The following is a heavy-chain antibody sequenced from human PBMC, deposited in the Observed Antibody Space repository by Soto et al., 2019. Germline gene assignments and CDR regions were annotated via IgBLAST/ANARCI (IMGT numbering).Heavy chain of an antibody. CDR1: GFNFSRFW. CDR2: INSDGSRT. CDR3: ARDLSSCSSARCYSFYYGMDV. V-gene: IGHV3-74*01. D-gene: IGHD2-2*01. Sequence: EVQLVESGGGLVQPGGSLRLSCTASGFNFSRFWTHWVRQVPGRGLVWVSHINSDGSRTSYADSVKGRFTISRDNAKNTVYLQMNRLRAEDTAVYYCARDLSSCSSARCYSFYYGMDVWGQGTTVTVSS. J-gene: IGHJ6*02.